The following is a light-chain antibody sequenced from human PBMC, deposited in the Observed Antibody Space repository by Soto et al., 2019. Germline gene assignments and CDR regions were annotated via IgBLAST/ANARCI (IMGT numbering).Light chain of an antibody. Sequence: DIVMTQSPDSLAVSLGERATFNCKSSQTVLYSSNNKNYLAWFQQKPGQPPKLLIYWASTRESGVPDRFSGSGSGTDVSLTISSLQAEDVAVYYCQQYYSTPYTFGQGTKLEIK. CDR2: WAS. CDR1: QTVLYSSNNKNY. CDR3: QQYYSTPYT. J-gene: IGKJ2*01. V-gene: IGKV4-1*01.